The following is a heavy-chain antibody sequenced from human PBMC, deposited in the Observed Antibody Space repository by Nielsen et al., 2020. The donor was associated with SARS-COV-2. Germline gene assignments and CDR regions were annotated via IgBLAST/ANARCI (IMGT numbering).Heavy chain of an antibody. CDR2: ISYDGSNK. CDR1: GFTFSSYG. V-gene: IGHV3-30*18. Sequence: GESLKISCAASGFTFSSYGMHWVRQAPGKGLEWVAVISYDGSNKYYADSVKGRFTISRDNSKNTLYLQMNSLRAEDTAVYYCAKEYEGANFDYWGQGTLVTVSS. J-gene: IGHJ4*02. D-gene: IGHD1-26*01. CDR3: AKEYEGANFDY.